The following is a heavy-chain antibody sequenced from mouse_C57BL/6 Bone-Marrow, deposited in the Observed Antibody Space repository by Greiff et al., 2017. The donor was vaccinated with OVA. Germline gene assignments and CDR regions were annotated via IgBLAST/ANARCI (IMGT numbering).Heavy chain of an antibody. Sequence: QVQLQQPGAELVKPGASVKLSCKASGYTFTSYWMQWVKQRPGPGLEWIGEIDPSDSYTNYHQKFKGKATLTVDTSSSTAYMQLSSLTSEDSAVYYCARHYWGQGTTLTVSS. CDR3: ARHY. CDR2: IDPSDSYT. J-gene: IGHJ2*01. V-gene: IGHV1-50*01. CDR1: GYTFTSYW.